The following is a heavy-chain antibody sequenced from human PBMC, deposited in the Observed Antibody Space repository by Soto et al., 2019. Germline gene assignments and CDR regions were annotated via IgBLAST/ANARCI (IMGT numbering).Heavy chain of an antibody. Sequence: LSLTCAVSSGSISISNWWGWVRQPPGKGLEWIGEIYHSGSTNYNPSLKSRVTISVDKSKNQFSLKLSSVTAADTAVYYCARARYCSSTSCYGAFDIWGQGTMVTVSS. J-gene: IGHJ3*02. V-gene: IGHV4-4*02. D-gene: IGHD2-2*01. CDR3: ARARYCSSTSCYGAFDI. CDR2: IYHSGST. CDR1: SGSISISNW.